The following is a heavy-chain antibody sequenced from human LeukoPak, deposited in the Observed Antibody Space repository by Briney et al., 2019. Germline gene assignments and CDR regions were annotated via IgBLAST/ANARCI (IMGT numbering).Heavy chain of an antibody. D-gene: IGHD3-10*01. CDR3: SRGTYPYSSDT. Sequence: GGSLRLSCAASGFTFSDYYMHAVRQAPGKGLLWISHINGDGSRTGYADSVKGRFTISRDNAKNILYLQMNSLRAEDTAVYCCSRGTYPYSSDTWGQGALVTVSS. V-gene: IGHV3-74*01. J-gene: IGHJ5*02. CDR1: GFTFSDYY. CDR2: INGDGSRT.